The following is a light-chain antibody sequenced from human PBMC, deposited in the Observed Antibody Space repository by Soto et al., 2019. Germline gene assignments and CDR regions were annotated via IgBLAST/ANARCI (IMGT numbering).Light chain of an antibody. V-gene: IGKV3-15*01. Sequence: EIVRTQSPATLSVSPGERATLSCRASQSVGSNLAWYQQKPGQAPRLLIYGASTRATGIPARFSGSGSGTEFTLTISSLQSEDFAIYFCQQYNNWLPDRTFGQGTKVEIK. J-gene: IGKJ1*01. CDR3: QQYNNWLPDRT. CDR1: QSVGSN. CDR2: GAS.